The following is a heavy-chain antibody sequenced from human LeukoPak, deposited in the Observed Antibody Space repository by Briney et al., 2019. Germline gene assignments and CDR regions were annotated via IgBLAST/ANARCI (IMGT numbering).Heavy chain of an antibody. Sequence: PGGSLRLSCAASGFTFSSYSMNWVRQAPGKGLEWVSYISSSSITIYYADSVKGRLTISRDNAKNSLYLQMNSLRAEDTAVYYCASRPSGSYARFDSWGQGTLVTVSS. V-gene: IGHV3-48*01. D-gene: IGHD1-26*01. CDR3: ASRPSGSYARFDS. CDR2: ISSSSITI. CDR1: GFTFSSYS. J-gene: IGHJ4*02.